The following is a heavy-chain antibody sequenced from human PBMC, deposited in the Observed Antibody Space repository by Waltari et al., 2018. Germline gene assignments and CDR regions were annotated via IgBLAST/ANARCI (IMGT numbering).Heavy chain of an antibody. D-gene: IGHD6-6*01. CDR2: ISSSSSTI. CDR1: GFTFSSYT. V-gene: IGHV3-48*04. J-gene: IGHJ6*02. Sequence: EVQLVESGGGLVQPGGSLRLSCAASGFTFSSYTMNWFRQAPGKGLEWVSYISSSSSTIYYADSVKGRFTISRDNAKNSLYLQMNSLRAEDTAVYYCARRQLVNGPYYYYGMDVWGQGTTVTVSS. CDR3: ARRQLVNGPYYYYGMDV.